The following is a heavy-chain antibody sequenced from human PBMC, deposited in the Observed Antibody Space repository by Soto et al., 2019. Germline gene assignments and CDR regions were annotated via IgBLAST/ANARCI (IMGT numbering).Heavy chain of an antibody. J-gene: IGHJ4*02. CDR3: PFGRMGDFVY. V-gene: IGHV4-31*03. CDR2: IYYSGST. D-gene: IGHD3-16*01. Sequence: SETLSLTCTVSGGSISSGGYYWSWIRQHPGKGLEWIGYIYYSGSTYYNPSLKSRVTISVDTSKNQFSLKLSSVTAADTAVYYCPFGRMGDFVYWRQGTLGSASP. CDR1: GGSISSGGYY.